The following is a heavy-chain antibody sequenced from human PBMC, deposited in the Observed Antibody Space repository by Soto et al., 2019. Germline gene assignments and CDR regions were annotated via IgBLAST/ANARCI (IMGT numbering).Heavy chain of an antibody. CDR2: ISGSGVST. CDR3: AKEVGYSSGYDYFDY. CDR1: GFTFSSYA. D-gene: IGHD6-19*01. J-gene: IGHJ4*02. Sequence: GGSLRLSCXASGFTFSSYAMSWVRQAQGKGLEWVSGISGSGVSTHYADSVKGRFTISRDNSKNTLYLQMNSLRAEDTAAYYCAKEVGYSSGYDYFDYWGQGTLVTVPQ. V-gene: IGHV3-23*01.